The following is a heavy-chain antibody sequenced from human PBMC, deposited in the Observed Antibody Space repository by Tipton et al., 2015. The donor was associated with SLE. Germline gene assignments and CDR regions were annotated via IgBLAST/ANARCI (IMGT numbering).Heavy chain of an antibody. CDR3: ARDRYNWNYGAFDI. V-gene: IGHV3-21*01. CDR2: ISSSSYYI. D-gene: IGHD1-7*01. Sequence: GSLRLSCAASGFTFNTYSMNWVRQAPGKGLEWVSSISSSSYYIYYADSLKGRFTISRDNAKNSLYLQMNSLRAEDTAVYYCARDRYNWNYGAFDIWGQGTMVTVSS. CDR1: GFTFNTYS. J-gene: IGHJ3*02.